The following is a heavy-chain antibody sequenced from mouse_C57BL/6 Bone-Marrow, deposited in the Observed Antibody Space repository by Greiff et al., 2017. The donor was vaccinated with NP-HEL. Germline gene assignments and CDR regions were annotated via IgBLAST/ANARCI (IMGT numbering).Heavy chain of an antibody. D-gene: IGHD2-3*01. Sequence: EVKLVESGGGLVKPGGSLKLSCAASGFTFSSYAMSWVRQTPEKRLEWVATISDGGSYTYYPDNVKGRFTISRDNAKNNLYLQMSHLKSEDTAMYYCAREGDGGYYVRFDYWGQGTTLTVSS. J-gene: IGHJ2*01. CDR3: AREGDGGYYVRFDY. CDR2: ISDGGSYT. CDR1: GFTFSSYA. V-gene: IGHV5-4*01.